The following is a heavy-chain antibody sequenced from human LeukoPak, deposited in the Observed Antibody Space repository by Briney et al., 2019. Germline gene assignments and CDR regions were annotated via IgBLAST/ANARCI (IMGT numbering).Heavy chain of an antibody. CDR2: INPNSGGT. CDR1: GYTFTGYY. V-gene: IGHV1-2*04. CDR3: ARDRSSGWSYKGAVDI. J-gene: IGHJ3*02. D-gene: IGHD6-19*01. Sequence: GASVKVSCKASGYTFTGYYMHWVRQAPGQGLEWMGWINPNSGGTNYAQKFQGWVTMTRDTSISTAYMELSSLRSEDTAVYYCARDRSSGWSYKGAVDIWGQGTMVTVSS.